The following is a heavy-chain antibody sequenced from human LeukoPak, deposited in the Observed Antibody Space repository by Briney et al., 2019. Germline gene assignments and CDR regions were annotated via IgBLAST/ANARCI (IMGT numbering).Heavy chain of an antibody. V-gene: IGHV3-7*01. Sequence: GGSLRLSCAASGFTFSRYWMSWVRQAPRKGLEWVANIKQDGSETYYVDSVKGRFTISRDNAKNTLYLQMNSLRAEDTAVYYCARALAVTGTGGFDPWGQGTLVTVSS. CDR3: ARALAVTGTGGFDP. CDR2: IKQDGSET. D-gene: IGHD6-19*01. CDR1: GFTFSRYW. J-gene: IGHJ5*02.